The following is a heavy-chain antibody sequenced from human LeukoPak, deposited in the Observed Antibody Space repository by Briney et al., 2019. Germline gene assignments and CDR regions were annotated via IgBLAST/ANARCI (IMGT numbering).Heavy chain of an antibody. CDR3: ARNVGSNWFGP. J-gene: IGHJ5*02. D-gene: IGHD1-26*01. V-gene: IGHV4-4*07. CDR1: GDSISSYY. Sequence: PSETLSLTCTVSGDSISSYYWSWIRQPAGKGLEWIGRVHTNGNTNYNPSLEGRATMSLDTSKNQFSLNLSSVTAADTALYYCARNVGSNWFGPWGQGILVTVSS. CDR2: VHTNGNT.